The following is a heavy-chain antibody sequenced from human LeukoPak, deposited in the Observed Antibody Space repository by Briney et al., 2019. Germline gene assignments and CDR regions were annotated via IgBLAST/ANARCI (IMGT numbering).Heavy chain of an antibody. D-gene: IGHD6-19*01. CDR1: GFTFSSYS. Sequence: PGGSLRLSCAASGFTFSSYSMNWVRQAPGKGLEWVSSISSSSSYIYYADSVKGRFTISRDHAKNSLYLQMNSLRAEDTAVYYCARDGPTGYSSGWDFDYWGQGTLVTVSS. CDR2: ISSSSSYI. V-gene: IGHV3-21*01. CDR3: ARDGPTGYSSGWDFDY. J-gene: IGHJ4*02.